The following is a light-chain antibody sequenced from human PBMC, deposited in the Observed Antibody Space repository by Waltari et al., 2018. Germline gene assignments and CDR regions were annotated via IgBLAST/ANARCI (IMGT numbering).Light chain of an antibody. Sequence: QSVLRQPPSVSGAPGQRVTISCTGSSSNIGADYDVHWYQHFPGIAPKLLIYGNSRRPSGGSARCSGSKSGASASLAITGLQSEDEADYYCQSFDTSLSGPVFGGGTKLTV. CDR3: QSFDTSLSGPV. CDR1: SSNIGADYD. V-gene: IGLV1-40*01. CDR2: GNS. J-gene: IGLJ3*02.